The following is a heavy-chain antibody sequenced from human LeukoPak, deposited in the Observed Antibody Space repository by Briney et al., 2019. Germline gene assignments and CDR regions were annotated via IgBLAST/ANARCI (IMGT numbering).Heavy chain of an antibody. J-gene: IGHJ4*02. CDR1: GYTFTGYY. CDR3: ARDIRYFDWLYDY. Sequence: VSVKVSCKASGYTFTGYYMHWVRQAPGQGLEWMGWINPNSGGTNYAQKFQGRVTMTRDTSISTAYMELSRLRSDDTAVYYCARDIRYFDWLYDYWGQGTLVTVSS. V-gene: IGHV1-2*02. D-gene: IGHD3-9*01. CDR2: INPNSGGT.